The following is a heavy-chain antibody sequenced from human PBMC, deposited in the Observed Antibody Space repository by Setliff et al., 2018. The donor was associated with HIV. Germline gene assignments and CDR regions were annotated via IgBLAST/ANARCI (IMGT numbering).Heavy chain of an antibody. CDR1: GGSISSSSYY. CDR2: ILYSGST. CDR3: ARPTTGLGGGAAFDI. Sequence: SETLSLTCTVSGGSISSSSYYWGLIRQPPGKGLEWIVYILYSGSTYYNPSLKSRVTVSVDTSRNQFSLRLNSVTAADTAVYYCARPTTGLGGGAAFDIWGQGTMVTVSS. J-gene: IGHJ3*02. D-gene: IGHD2-8*01. V-gene: IGHV4-39*01.